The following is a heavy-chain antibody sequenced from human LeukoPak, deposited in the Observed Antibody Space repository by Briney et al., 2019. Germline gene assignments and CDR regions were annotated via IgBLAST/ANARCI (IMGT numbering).Heavy chain of an antibody. CDR1: GFTFDDYA. V-gene: IGHV3-9*01. D-gene: IGHD1-26*01. CDR3: ARGSASYSGSSGYPFYFDY. CDR2: ISWNSGSI. Sequence: GGSLRLSCAASGFTFDDYAMHWVRQAPGKGLEWVSGISWNSGSIGYADSVKGRFTISRDNAKNSLYLQMNSLRAEDTAVYYCARGSASYSGSSGYPFYFDYWGQGTLVTVSS. J-gene: IGHJ4*02.